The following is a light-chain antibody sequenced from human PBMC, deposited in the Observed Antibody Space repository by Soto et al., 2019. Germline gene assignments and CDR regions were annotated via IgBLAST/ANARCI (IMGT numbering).Light chain of an antibody. V-gene: IGKV3-15*01. J-gene: IGKJ1*01. Sequence: ELVMTQSPATMAASPGERPTLSCRPSQSVSSNLAWYQQKPGQAARILIYGASTRATGIPARFCGSGSGTEFTLTISSMQSEEFAVDYCQQYNNWPSVGQGTPVEI. CDR2: GAS. CDR3: QQYNNWPS. CDR1: QSVSSN.